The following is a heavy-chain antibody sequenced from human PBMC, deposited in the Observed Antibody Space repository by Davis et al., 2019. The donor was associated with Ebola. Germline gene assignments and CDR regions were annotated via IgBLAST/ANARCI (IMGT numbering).Heavy chain of an antibody. V-gene: IGHV6-1*01. CDR3: ARGWLRSGLDV. J-gene: IGHJ6*04. CDR2: TYYSSKWYD. D-gene: IGHD5-12*01. CDR1: GDSVAGGSGG. Sequence: PSETLSLTCAISGDSVAGGSGGWNWIRQSPSRGLEWLGRTYYSSKWYDGYEESVKSRINISPDTAKNQFSLHLNSVTPEDTAVYYCARGWLRSGLDVWGKGAAVTVSS.